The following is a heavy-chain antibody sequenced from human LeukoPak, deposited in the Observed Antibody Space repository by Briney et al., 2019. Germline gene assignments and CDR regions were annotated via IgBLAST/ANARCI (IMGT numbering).Heavy chain of an antibody. D-gene: IGHD6-13*01. Sequence: ASVKVSCKASGYTFTSYGISWVRQAPGQRLEWMGWINAANGNTKYSQKFQGRVTITRDTSASTAYMELSSLRSEDTAVYYCARDKGGWSSSFDAFDIWGQGTMVTVSS. CDR2: INAANGNT. CDR1: GYTFTSYG. CDR3: ARDKGGWSSSFDAFDI. V-gene: IGHV1-3*01. J-gene: IGHJ3*02.